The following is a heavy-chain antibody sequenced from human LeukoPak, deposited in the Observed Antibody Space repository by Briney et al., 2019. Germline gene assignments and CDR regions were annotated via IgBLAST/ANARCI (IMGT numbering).Heavy chain of an antibody. V-gene: IGHV3-21*01. Sequence: GGSLRLSCAASGFTFSSYALGWVRQAPGKGLEWVSSISSSSSYIYYADSVKGRFTISRDNAKNSLYLQMNSLRAEDTAVYYCARDQTPRIAVAGTSFAFDIWGQGTMVTVSS. J-gene: IGHJ3*02. CDR1: GFTFSSYA. CDR2: ISSSSSYI. D-gene: IGHD6-19*01. CDR3: ARDQTPRIAVAGTSFAFDI.